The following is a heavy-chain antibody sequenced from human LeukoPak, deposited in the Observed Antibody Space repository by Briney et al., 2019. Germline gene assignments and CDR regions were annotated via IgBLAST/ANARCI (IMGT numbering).Heavy chain of an antibody. CDR3: AREAVRGGSDY. D-gene: IGHD3-10*01. Sequence: TLSLTCTVSGGSISSGGYYWSWIRQHPGKGLEWIGYIYYSGSAYYNPSLKSRVTISVDTSKNQFSLKLSSVTAADTAVYYCAREAVRGGSDYWGQGTLVTVSP. J-gene: IGHJ4*02. V-gene: IGHV4-31*03. CDR1: GGSISSGGYY. CDR2: IYYSGSA.